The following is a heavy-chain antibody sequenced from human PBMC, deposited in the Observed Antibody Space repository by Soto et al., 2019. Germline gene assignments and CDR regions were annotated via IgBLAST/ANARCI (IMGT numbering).Heavy chain of an antibody. CDR2: IYYSGST. CDR1: GGSISSGGYY. V-gene: IGHV4-31*03. J-gene: IGHJ6*02. Sequence: ASETLSLTCTVSGGSISSGGYYWSWIRQHPGKGLEWIGYIYYSGSTYYNPSLKSRVTISVDTSKNQFSLKLSSVTAADTAVYYCATLRHEYSNYYYGMDVWGQGTTVTVSS. D-gene: IGHD6-6*01. CDR3: ATLRHEYSNYYYGMDV.